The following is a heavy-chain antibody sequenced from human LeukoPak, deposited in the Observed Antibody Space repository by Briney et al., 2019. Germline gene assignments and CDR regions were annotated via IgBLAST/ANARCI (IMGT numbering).Heavy chain of an antibody. CDR3: ARDFIHRSGEAGY. CDR1: GFTFSDYY. J-gene: IGHJ4*02. V-gene: IGHV3-11*05. D-gene: IGHD3-22*01. Sequence: PGGSLTLSCAASGFTFSDYYMSWIRQAPGKGLEWVSYISTGSSSTKYAASVRGRFTISRDNAKNSLYLQMNSLRAEDTAVYYCARDFIHRSGEAGYWGQGTLVTVSS. CDR2: ISTGSSST.